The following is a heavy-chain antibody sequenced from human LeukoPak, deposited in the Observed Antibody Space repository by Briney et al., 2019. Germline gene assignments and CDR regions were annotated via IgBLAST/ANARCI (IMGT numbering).Heavy chain of an antibody. D-gene: IGHD6-13*01. CDR3: ARGYSSSWYGDAFHI. Sequence: ASVKVSCKASGYTITSYYLHWVRQAPGQGLEWMGIINPSGGSTTYAQKFQGRVTMTRDTSTTTVYMELSSLRSEDTAVYYCARGYSSSWYGDAFHIWGQGTMVTVSS. V-gene: IGHV1-46*01. CDR1: GYTITSYY. CDR2: INPSGGST. J-gene: IGHJ3*02.